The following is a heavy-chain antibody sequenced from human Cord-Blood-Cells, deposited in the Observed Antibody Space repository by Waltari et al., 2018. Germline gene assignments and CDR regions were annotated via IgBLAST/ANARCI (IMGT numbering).Heavy chain of an antibody. CDR2: INSDGSST. CDR1: GFTFSSYW. D-gene: IGHD1-26*01. V-gene: IGHV3-74*01. Sequence: EVQLVESGGGLVQPGGSLRLSCAASGFTFSSYWMHWVRQAPGKGLVLVSRINSDGSSTSYADSVKGRFTTSRDNAKNTLYLQMNSLRAEDTAVYYCARDHVGATNDYWGQGTLVTVSS. J-gene: IGHJ4*02. CDR3: ARDHVGATNDY.